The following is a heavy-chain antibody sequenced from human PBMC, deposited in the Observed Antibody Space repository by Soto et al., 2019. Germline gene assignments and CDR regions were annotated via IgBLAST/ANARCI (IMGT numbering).Heavy chain of an antibody. CDR2: IYSGGST. Sequence: HPGGSLRLSCAASGFTVSSNYMSWVRQAPGKGLEWVSVIYSGGSTYYADSVKGRFTISRDNSKNTLYLQMNSLRAEDTAVYYCARGGYSSGWTRGWFDPWGQGTLVTVSS. D-gene: IGHD6-19*01. CDR1: GFTVSSNY. CDR3: ARGGYSSGWTRGWFDP. J-gene: IGHJ5*02. V-gene: IGHV3-53*01.